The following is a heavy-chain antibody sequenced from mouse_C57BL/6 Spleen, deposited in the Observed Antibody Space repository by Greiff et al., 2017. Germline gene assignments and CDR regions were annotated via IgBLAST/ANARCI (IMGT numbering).Heavy chain of an antibody. Sequence: QVQLKQPGAELVKPGASVKLSCKASGYTFTSYWMHWVKQRPGQGLEWIGMIHPNSGSTNYNEKFKSKATLTVDKSSSTAYMQLSSLTSEDSAVYYCARKGLYAMDYWGQGTSVTVSS. CDR2: IHPNSGST. CDR3: ARKGLYAMDY. D-gene: IGHD3-3*01. J-gene: IGHJ4*01. CDR1: GYTFTSYW. V-gene: IGHV1-64*01.